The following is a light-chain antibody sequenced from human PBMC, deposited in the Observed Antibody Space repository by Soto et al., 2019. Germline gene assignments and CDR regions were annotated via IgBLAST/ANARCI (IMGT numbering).Light chain of an antibody. CDR1: SSDIGVYNY. Sequence: QAVVTQPASVSGSPGQSITISCTGTSSDIGVYNYVSWYQQHPGKAPQLMIYEVSNRPSGVSNRFSGSKSGNTASLTISGLQADDEADYHCSSYTTSRTYVFGTGTKLTVL. CDR3: SSYTTSRTYV. J-gene: IGLJ1*01. CDR2: EVS. V-gene: IGLV2-14*01.